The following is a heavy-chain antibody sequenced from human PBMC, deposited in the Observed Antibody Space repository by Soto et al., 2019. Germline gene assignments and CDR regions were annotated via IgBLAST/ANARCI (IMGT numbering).Heavy chain of an antibody. V-gene: IGHV3-11*01. D-gene: IGHD1-1*01. CDR3: ERSLDWKRYYFDY. CDR1: GFTFSDYY. CDR2: ISSSGSTI. Sequence: QVQLVESGGGLVKPGGSLRLSCAASGFTFSDYYMSWIRQAPGKGLEWVSYISSSGSTIYYADSVKGRVTISRDNAKNYLYLQMNSLRAEDTAVDYCERSLDWKRYYFDYWGQGTLVTVSS. J-gene: IGHJ4*02.